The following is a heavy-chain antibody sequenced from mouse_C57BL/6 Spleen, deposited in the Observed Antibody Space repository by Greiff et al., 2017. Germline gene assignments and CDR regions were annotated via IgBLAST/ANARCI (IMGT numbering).Heavy chain of an antibody. CDR1: GYAFSSSW. J-gene: IGHJ2*01. Sequence: VQLQQSGPELVKPGASVKISCKASGYAFSSSWMNWVKQRPGKGLEWIGRIYPGDGDTNYNGKFKGKATLTADKSSSTAYMQLSSLTSEDSAVYFCARGGTAQAYFDYWGQGTTLTVSS. CDR3: ARGGTAQAYFDY. CDR2: IYPGDGDT. V-gene: IGHV1-82*01. D-gene: IGHD3-2*02.